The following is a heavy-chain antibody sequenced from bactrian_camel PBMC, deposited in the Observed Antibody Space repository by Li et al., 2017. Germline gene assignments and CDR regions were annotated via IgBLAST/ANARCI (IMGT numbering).Heavy chain of an antibody. D-gene: IGHD2*01. CDR2: IRSDGMT. CDR1: SHTYRQYC. J-gene: IGHJ4*01. V-gene: IGHV3S55*01. Sequence: VQLVESGGDSVEVGGSLRLSCGVSSHTYRQYCIAWFRQTPGKGREAVASIRSDGMTRYSPSVKGRFTISRDDAKNTLYLQMNSLKPEDTAMYYCTYDPLSGDCDSRLYPYTGQGTQVTVS.